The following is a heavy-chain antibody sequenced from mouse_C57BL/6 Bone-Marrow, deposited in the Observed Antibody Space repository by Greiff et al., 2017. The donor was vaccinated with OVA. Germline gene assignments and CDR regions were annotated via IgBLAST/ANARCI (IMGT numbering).Heavy chain of an antibody. CDR1: GYTFTSYG. Sequence: QVQLQQSGAELARPGASVKLSCKASGYTFTSYGISWVKQRTGQGLEWIGEIYPRSGNTYYNEKFKGKATLTADKSSSTAYMELRSLTSEDSAVYFCARVRSFITTVVAFDYWGQGTTLTVSS. CDR3: ARVRSFITTVVAFDY. D-gene: IGHD1-1*01. V-gene: IGHV1-81*01. CDR2: IYPRSGNT. J-gene: IGHJ2*01.